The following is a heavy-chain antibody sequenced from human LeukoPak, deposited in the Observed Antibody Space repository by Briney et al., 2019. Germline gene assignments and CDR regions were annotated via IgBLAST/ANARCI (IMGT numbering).Heavy chain of an antibody. J-gene: IGHJ3*01. D-gene: IGHD3-10*01. CDR1: GFTFSSYG. V-gene: IGHV3-30*03. CDR3: ARKGNAFDF. CDR2: ISYDGSNK. Sequence: GGSLRLPCAASGFTFSSYGMHWVRQAPGKGLEWVAVISYDGSNKCYADSVKGRFTISRDNSKNTLYLQMNSLRAEDTAVYYCARKGNAFDFWGQGTMVTVSS.